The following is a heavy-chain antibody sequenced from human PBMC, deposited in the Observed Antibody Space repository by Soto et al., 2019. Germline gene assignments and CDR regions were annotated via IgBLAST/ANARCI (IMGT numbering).Heavy chain of an antibody. CDR2: TSFDGNKN. CDR1: GFTFSNFG. CDR3: AKDQKDYSGSGTYYVPYGMDV. J-gene: IGHJ6*02. V-gene: IGHV3-30*18. Sequence: QVQLVESGGGVVQPGRSLRLSCVASGFTFSNFGMHWVRQAPGKGLAWVALTSFDGNKNYYADSVKGRFTLSRDNSKNTLYLQRNSLRAEDTALYFCAKDQKDYSGSGTYYVPYGMDVWGQGTTVTVSS. D-gene: IGHD3-10*01.